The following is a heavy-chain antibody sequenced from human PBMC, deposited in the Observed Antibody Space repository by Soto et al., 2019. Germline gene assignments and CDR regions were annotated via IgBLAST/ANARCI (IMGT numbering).Heavy chain of an antibody. CDR1: GFTFSSYA. D-gene: IGHD3-9*01. CDR3: AKINPPTYYDILTGYYGEDYYYMDV. CDR2: ISGSGGST. V-gene: IGHV3-23*01. Sequence: GGSLRLSCAASGFTFSSYAMSWVRQAPGKGLEWVSAISGSGGSTYYADSVKGRFTISRDNSKNTLYLQMNGLRAEDTAVYYCAKINPPTYYDILTGYYGEDYYYMDVWGKGTTVTVSS. J-gene: IGHJ6*03.